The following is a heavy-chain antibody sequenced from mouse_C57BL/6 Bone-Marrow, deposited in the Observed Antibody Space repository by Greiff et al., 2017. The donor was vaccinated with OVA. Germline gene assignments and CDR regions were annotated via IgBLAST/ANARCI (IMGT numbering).Heavy chain of an antibody. CDR3: AKFPWFAY. CDR1: GYTFTSYG. CDR2: IYPRSGNT. Sequence: VQLQQSGAELARPGASVKLSCKASGYTFTSYGISWVKQRPGQGLEWIGEIYPRSGNTYYNEKFKGKATLTADKSSSTAYMELRSLTSEDSAVYFCAKFPWFAYWGQGTLVTVSA. V-gene: IGHV1-81*01. J-gene: IGHJ3*01.